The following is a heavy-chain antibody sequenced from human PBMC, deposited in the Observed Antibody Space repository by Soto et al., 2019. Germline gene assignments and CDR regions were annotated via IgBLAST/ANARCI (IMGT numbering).Heavy chain of an antibody. D-gene: IGHD5-12*01. Sequence: QLQLVQSGAEVKKPGASVKVSCKTSGYSFISYGIHWVRQAPGQRLEWMGWINGDDGKTNYSPRFQGRVTLIRDTSAGTSYMELSSLTSEDTAVYYCATDYMRGADYWGQGTLVTVSS. J-gene: IGHJ4*02. CDR2: INGDDGKT. V-gene: IGHV1-3*01. CDR1: GYSFISYG. CDR3: ATDYMRGADY.